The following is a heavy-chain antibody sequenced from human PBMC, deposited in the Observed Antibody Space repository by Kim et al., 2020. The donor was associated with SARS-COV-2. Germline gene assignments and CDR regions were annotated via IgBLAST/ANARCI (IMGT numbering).Heavy chain of an antibody. V-gene: IGHV4-59*01. CDR1: GGSISSYY. Sequence: SETLSRTCTVSGGSISSYYWTWIRQPPGKGLEWIGYIYYSGSTNYNPSLKSRVTISVDTSKNQFSLKLKSVTAADTAVYYCARGVTVTTSTPYYYGMDVWGQGTTVTVSS. CDR2: IYYSGST. D-gene: IGHD4-17*01. J-gene: IGHJ6*02. CDR3: ARGVTVTTSTPYYYGMDV.